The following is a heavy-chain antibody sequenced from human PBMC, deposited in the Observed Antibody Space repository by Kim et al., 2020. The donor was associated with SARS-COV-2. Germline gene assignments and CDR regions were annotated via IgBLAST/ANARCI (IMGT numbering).Heavy chain of an antibody. V-gene: IGHV1-46*03. J-gene: IGHJ6*01. CDR3: ARSGMGV. CDR1: GYTSSSYY. Sequence: ASVKVSCKASGYTSSSYYMHWGRQAPGQGLEWRGMSYPSGGSTSYAQKFQGRGTMTRDTSTSTVYMELSSLRSEDTAVYYCARSGMGVWGQRTTDTVPA. CDR2: SYPSGGST.